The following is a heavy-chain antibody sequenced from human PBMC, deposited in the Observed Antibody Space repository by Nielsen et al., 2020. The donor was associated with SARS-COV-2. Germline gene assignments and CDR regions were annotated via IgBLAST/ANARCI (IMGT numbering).Heavy chain of an antibody. CDR1: GFTFNIYA. Sequence: GGSLRLSCAASGFTFNIYAMAWVRRAPGRGLQWVTGVSASGGSTYYTDSVKGRFSISRDNSKNTLFLQMHSLRVEDTALYYCAKDGVVRCDALDLWGQGTMVTVSS. CDR3: AKDGVVRCDALDL. D-gene: IGHD3-10*01. J-gene: IGHJ3*01. V-gene: IGHV3-23*01. CDR2: VSASGGST.